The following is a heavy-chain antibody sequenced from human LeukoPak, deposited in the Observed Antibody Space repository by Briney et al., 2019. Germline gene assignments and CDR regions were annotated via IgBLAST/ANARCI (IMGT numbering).Heavy chain of an antibody. CDR2: MNPNSGNT. J-gene: IGHJ4*02. CDR1: GYTFTSYD. D-gene: IGHD4-17*01. V-gene: IGHV1-8*01. Sequence: ASVKVSCKASGYTFTSYDINWVRQATGQGLEWMGWMNPNSGNTGYAQKFQGRVTMTRNTSISTAYMELSSLRSEDTAVYYCARVGTVTTSEGVDYWGQGTLVTVSS. CDR3: ARVGTVTTSEGVDY.